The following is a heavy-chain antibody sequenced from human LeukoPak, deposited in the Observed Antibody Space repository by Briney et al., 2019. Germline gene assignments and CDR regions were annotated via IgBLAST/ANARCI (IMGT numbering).Heavy chain of an antibody. V-gene: IGHV2-70*11. CDR2: IAWDDDK. D-gene: IGHD2-2*01. CDR3: ARNGGYCSSTSCFAGNNWFDP. Sequence: SGPALVKPTQTLTLTCTFSGFSLSTSGMCMSWIRQPPGKALEWLARIAWDDDKYYSTSLKTRLTIPKDTSKNQMVLTMTNMDPVDTATYYCARNGGYCSSTSCFAGNNWFDPWGQGTLVTVSS. CDR1: GFSLSTSGMC. J-gene: IGHJ5*02.